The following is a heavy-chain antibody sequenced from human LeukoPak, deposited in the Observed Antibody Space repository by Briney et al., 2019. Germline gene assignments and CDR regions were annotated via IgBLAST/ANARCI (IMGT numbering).Heavy chain of an antibody. J-gene: IGHJ5*02. CDR3: TRDQNFYGSGRGFDP. CDR1: GFTFSSYS. Sequence: GGSLRLSCAASGFTFSSYSMNWVRQAPGKGLEWISYISRDRSTYADSVKGRFTISRDNAKNSLYLQMNSLRAEDTAIYYCTRDQNFYGSGRGFDPWGQGTLVTVSS. CDR2: ISRDRST. V-gene: IGHV3-48*04. D-gene: IGHD3-10*01.